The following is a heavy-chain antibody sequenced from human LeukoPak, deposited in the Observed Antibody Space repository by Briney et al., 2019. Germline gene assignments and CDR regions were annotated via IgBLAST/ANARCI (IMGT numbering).Heavy chain of an antibody. Sequence: ASVKVSCKASGYTFTSYGISWVRQAPGQGLEWMGWISPYNGNTNYAQKLQGRVTMTTDTSTSTAYMELRSLRSDDTAVYYCARGRGIPAAPGGYYYYMDVWGKGTTVTVSS. D-gene: IGHD2-2*01. CDR1: GYTFTSYG. V-gene: IGHV1-18*01. CDR3: ARGRGIPAAPGGYYYYMDV. CDR2: ISPYNGNT. J-gene: IGHJ6*03.